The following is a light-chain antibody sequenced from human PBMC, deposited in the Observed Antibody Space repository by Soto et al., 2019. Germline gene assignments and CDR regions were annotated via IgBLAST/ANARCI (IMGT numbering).Light chain of an antibody. CDR3: SSYAGSSNV. Sequence: QSVLTQPPSVSEAPRQRVTISCSGSRSNIGNNGVNWYQHLPGKAPKLIMYFDDLLPSGVSDRFSGSKSGNTASLTVSGLQAEDEADYYCSSYAGSSNVFGTGTKLTVL. J-gene: IGLJ1*01. CDR2: FDD. CDR1: RSNIGNNG. V-gene: IGLV1-36*01.